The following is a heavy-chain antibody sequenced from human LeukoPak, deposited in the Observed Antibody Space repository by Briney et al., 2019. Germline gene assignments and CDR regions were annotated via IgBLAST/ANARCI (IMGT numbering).Heavy chain of an antibody. CDR1: GFTFSTYG. D-gene: IGHD2-2*01. V-gene: IGHV3-30*03. CDR3: ARDEGSSCYDH. J-gene: IGHJ4*02. CDR2: VSYDGSNK. Sequence: GGSLRLSCAASGFTFSTYGIHWVRQAPGKGLEWVAVVSYDGSNKYYADTVKGRFTISRDNSKNTLHLQMNSLRVEDTAVYYCARDEGSSCYDHWGQGTLVTVSS.